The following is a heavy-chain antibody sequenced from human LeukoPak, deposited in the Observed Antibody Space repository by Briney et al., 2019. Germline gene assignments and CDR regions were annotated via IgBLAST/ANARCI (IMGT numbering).Heavy chain of an antibody. CDR3: AKDLTSGWYMGSFDY. D-gene: IGHD6-19*01. J-gene: IGHJ4*02. CDR1: GFSFNSYG. CDR2: IRYDGSNK. Sequence: GGSLRLSCAASGFSFNSYGMHWVRQAPGKGLEWVAFIRYDGSNKYYADSVKGRFTISRDNSKNTLYLQMNSLRAEDTAVYYCAKDLTSGWYMGSFDYWGQGTLVTVSS. V-gene: IGHV3-30*02.